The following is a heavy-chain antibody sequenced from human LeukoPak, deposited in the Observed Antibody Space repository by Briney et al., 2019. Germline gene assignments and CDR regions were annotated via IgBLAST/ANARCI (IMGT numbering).Heavy chain of an antibody. CDR2: VNSDGSNT. V-gene: IGHV3-74*01. Sequence: GGSLRLSCAASGFTFSNYWMHWVRHAPGKGLVWVSRVNSDGSNTYYADSVKGRFTISRDNAKNTLYLQMNSLRAEDTAVYYCATPRGDYYYGMDVWGLGTTVTVSS. D-gene: IGHD3-10*01. CDR1: GFTFSNYW. CDR3: ATPRGDYYYGMDV. J-gene: IGHJ6*02.